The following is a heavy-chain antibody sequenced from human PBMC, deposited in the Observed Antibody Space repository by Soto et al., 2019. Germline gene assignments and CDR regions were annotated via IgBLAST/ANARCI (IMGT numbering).Heavy chain of an antibody. CDR1: GFSLSTSGVG. J-gene: IGHJ1*01. CDR3: AHSFSLIVVITPSEYFQH. D-gene: IGHD3-22*01. V-gene: IGHV2-5*02. Sequence: QITLKESGPTLVKPTQTLTLTCTFSGFSLSTSGVGVGWIRQPPGKALEWLALIYWDDDKRYSPSLTSRLTLTKDTPKNPVVLTMTNMDPVDTATYYCAHSFSLIVVITPSEYFQHWGQGTPVTVSS. CDR2: IYWDDDK.